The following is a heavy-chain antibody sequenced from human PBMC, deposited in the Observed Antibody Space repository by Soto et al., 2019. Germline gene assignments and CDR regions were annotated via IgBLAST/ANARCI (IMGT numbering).Heavy chain of an antibody. J-gene: IGHJ5*02. V-gene: IGHV1-8*01. CDR1: GYTFTSYD. CDR2: MNPNSGNT. D-gene: IGHD3-3*01. Sequence: EASVKVSCKASGYTFTSYDINWVRQATGQGLEWMGWMNPNSGNTGYAQKFQGRVTMTRNTSISTAYMELSSLRSEDTAVYYCARGRGSRITIFGVVIFHNWFDPWGQGTLVTVSS. CDR3: ARGRGSRITIFGVVIFHNWFDP.